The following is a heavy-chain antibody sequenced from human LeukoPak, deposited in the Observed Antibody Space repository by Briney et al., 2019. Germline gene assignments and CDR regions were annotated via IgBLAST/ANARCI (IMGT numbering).Heavy chain of an antibody. CDR1: GFTFSSDP. V-gene: IGHV3-21*05. J-gene: IGHJ3*02. CDR3: VRDVHWAFDI. CDR2: IRSSGSDD. D-gene: IGHD1-1*01. Sequence: GGSLRLSCAASGFTFSSDPMNWVRQAPGKGLEWVSNIRSSGSDDFYADSVKGRFTISRDNAKNSLYLQMNSLIEEDTAVYYCVRDVHWAFDIWGQGTMVTVSS.